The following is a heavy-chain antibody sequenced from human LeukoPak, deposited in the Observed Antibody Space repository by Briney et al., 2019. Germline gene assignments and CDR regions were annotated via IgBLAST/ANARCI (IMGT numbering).Heavy chain of an antibody. D-gene: IGHD3-16*01. CDR2: INSGSTT. J-gene: IGHJ4*02. Sequence: GGSLRLSCAASGFTFSSYAMSWVRQAPGKGLEWISYINSGSTTYYADSVRGGFTISRDDAKNSLYLPMNSVRDEATAVYSCARDWGYIASWGQGTLVTVSS. CDR1: GFTFSSYA. V-gene: IGHV3-48*02. CDR3: ARDWGYIAS.